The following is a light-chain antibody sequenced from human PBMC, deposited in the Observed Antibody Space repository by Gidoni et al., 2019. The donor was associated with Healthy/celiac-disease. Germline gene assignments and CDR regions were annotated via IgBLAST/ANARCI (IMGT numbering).Light chain of an antibody. J-gene: IGKJ1*01. CDR3: QQYNNWSRT. V-gene: IGKV3-15*01. CDR2: GAS. CDR1: QSVSSN. Sequence: EIVMTQSPATLSVAPGERATLSCRASQSVSSNLAWYQQKPGQAPRLLIYGASTRATGIPARFSGSGSGTEFTLTISSLQSEDFAVYYCQQYNNWSRTFGQXTKVEIK.